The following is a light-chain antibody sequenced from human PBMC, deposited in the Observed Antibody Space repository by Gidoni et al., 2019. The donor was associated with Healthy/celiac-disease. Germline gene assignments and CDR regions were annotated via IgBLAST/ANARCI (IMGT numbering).Light chain of an antibody. Sequence: PGQSITISCTGTSSDVGGYNYVSWYQQHPGKAPNLMIYYVSNRPSGVSNRFSGSKSGNTASLTISGLQAEDEADYYCSSYTSRSTLVFGGGTKLTGL. CDR1: SSDVGGYNY. V-gene: IGLV2-14*04. J-gene: IGLJ3*02. CDR3: SSYTSRSTLV. CDR2: YVS.